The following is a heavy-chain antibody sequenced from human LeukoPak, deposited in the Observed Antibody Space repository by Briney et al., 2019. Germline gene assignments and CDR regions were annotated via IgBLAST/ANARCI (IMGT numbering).Heavy chain of an antibody. V-gene: IGHV5-51*01. D-gene: IGHD3-16*02. Sequence: GESLKISCQASGYTFAKYWIGWVRQMPGKGLEWMGIIYPGDSDTRYSPSFQGQVTISADKSISTAYLQWSSLKASDTAMYYCARQGSYVWGSYRYSFSDYWGQGTLVTVSS. J-gene: IGHJ4*02. CDR3: ARQGSYVWGSYRYSFSDY. CDR2: IYPGDSDT. CDR1: GYTFAKYW.